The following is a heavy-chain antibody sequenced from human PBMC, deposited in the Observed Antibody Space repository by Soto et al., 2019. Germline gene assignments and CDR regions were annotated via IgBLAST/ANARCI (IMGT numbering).Heavy chain of an antibody. J-gene: IGHJ6*02. V-gene: IGHV1-2*02. D-gene: IGHD3-9*01. CDR2: INPNSGGT. Sequence: QVQLVQSGAEVKKPEASVKVSCKASGYTFTGYYMHWVRQAPGQGLEWMGWINPNSGGTNYAQKFQGRVTMTRDTSISTAYMELSRLRSDDTVVYYCARSHGSITYYDILTGYYNGMDVWGQGTTVTVSS. CDR1: GYTFTGYY. CDR3: ARSHGSITYYDILTGYYNGMDV.